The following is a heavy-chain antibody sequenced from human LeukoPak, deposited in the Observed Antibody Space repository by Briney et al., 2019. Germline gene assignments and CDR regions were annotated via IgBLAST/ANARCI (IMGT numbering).Heavy chain of an antibody. CDR3: ARPHLRFLEWPIPYYYYYGMDV. CDR2: ISYDGSNK. V-gene: IGHV3-30-3*01. J-gene: IGHJ6*02. CDR1: GFTLSSYA. D-gene: IGHD3-3*01. Sequence: GGSLRLSCAASGFTLSSYAMHLVRQAPGKGLEWVEVISYDGSNKYYADSVKGRFTISRDNSKNTLYLQMNSLRAEDTAVYYCARPHLRFLEWPIPYYYYYGMDVWGQGATVTVSS.